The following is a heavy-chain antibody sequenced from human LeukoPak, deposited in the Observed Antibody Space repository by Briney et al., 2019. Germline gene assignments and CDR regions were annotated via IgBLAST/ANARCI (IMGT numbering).Heavy chain of an antibody. CDR2: INPDSGDT. J-gene: IGHJ4*02. CDR3: ARDGGFDN. CDR1: GYTFTAYY. V-gene: IGHV1-2*02. Sequence: GASVKVSCKASGYTFTAYYIHWVRQAPGQGLEWMGWINPDSGDTNSAQKFQGRVTMTRDTSISTVFMEVSRLRSDDTAVYYCARDGGFDNWGQGTLVTVSS. D-gene: IGHD3-10*01.